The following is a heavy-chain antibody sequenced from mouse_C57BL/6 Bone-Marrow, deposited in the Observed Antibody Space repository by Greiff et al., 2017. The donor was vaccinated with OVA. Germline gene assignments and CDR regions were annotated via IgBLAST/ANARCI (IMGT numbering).Heavy chain of an antibody. J-gene: IGHJ2*01. CDR1: GFTFSSSG. CDR2: ISSGGSYT. D-gene: IGHD2-2*01. Sequence: EVKVVESGGDLVKPGGSLKLSCAASGFTFSSSGMSWVRQTPDKRLEWVATISSGGSYTYYQDSVKGRFTISRDNAKNTLYLQMSSLKSEDTAMYYCARSFYYGYDDDWGQGTTLTVS. CDR3: ARSFYYGYDDD. V-gene: IGHV5-6*01.